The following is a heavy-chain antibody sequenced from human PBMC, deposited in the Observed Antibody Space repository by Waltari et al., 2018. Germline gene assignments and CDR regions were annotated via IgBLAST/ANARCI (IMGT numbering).Heavy chain of an antibody. CDR2: SIGGGDT. CDR3: AKDSTPLNNIWDPFDS. J-gene: IGHJ4*02. V-gene: IGHV3-23*04. CDR1: GFNFNIHA. Sequence: EVQLVESGGGLVQPGGSLRLSCAASGFNFNIHAMTWVRQAPGKGLGWVSSIGGGDTYYADSVKGRFTGSRDNSKNTVYLQMNSLRAEDTAIYYCAKDSTPLNNIWDPFDSWGQGTLVTVSS. D-gene: IGHD3-16*01.